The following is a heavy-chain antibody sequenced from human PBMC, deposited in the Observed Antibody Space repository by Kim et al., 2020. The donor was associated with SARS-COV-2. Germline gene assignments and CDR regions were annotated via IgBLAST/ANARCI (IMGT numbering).Heavy chain of an antibody. D-gene: IGHD1-26*01. J-gene: IGHJ3*02. Sequence: ASVKVSCKASGYTFTSYDINWVRQATGQGLEWMGWMNPNSGNTGYAQKFQGRVTMTRNTSISTAYMELSSLRSEDTAVYYCARGGGSYSIGLMNLDDAFDIWGQGTMVTVSS. CDR2: MNPNSGNT. CDR3: ARGGGSYSIGLMNLDDAFDI. V-gene: IGHV1-8*01. CDR1: GYTFTSYD.